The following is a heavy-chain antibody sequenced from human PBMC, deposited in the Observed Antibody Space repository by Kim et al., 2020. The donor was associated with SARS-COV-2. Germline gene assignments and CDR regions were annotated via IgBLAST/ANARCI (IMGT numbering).Heavy chain of an antibody. D-gene: IGHD2-15*01. J-gene: IGHJ4*02. CDR2: T. CDR3: ASGSCYSCFDY. Sequence: TYYADAVKGPFTISRDNSKSTLYLQMNSLRDEDTAVYYWASGSCYSCFDYWGQGTLVTVSS. V-gene: IGHV3-53*01.